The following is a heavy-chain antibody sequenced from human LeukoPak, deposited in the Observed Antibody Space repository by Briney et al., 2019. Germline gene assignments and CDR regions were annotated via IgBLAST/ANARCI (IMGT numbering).Heavy chain of an antibody. CDR1: GFTFSSYS. J-gene: IGHJ4*02. CDR2: ISSSSSYI. CDR3: AREVTTEDY. V-gene: IGHV3-21*01. Sequence: GGSLRLSCAASGFTFSSYSMNWVGQAPGKGLEWVSSISSSSSYIYYADSVKGRFTISRDNAKNSLYLQMTSLRAEDRAVYYCAREVTTEDYWGQGALVTASS. D-gene: IGHD4-17*01.